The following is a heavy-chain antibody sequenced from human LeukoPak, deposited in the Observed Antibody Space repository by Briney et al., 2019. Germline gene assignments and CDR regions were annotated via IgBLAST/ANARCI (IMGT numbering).Heavy chain of an antibody. CDR1: GGSFSGYY. CDR3: ARSSEYGDPFNY. J-gene: IGHJ4*02. D-gene: IGHD4-17*01. Sequence: SETLSLTCAVYGGSFSGYYCSWIRQPPGKGLEWIGEINHSGSTNYSPSLKSRVTISVDTSKNQFSLKLNSVTAADTAVYYCARSSEYGDPFNYWGQGTLVTVSS. V-gene: IGHV4-34*01. CDR2: INHSGST.